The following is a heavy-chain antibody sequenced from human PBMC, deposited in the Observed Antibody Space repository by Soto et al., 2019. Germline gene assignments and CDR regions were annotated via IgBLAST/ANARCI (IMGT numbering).Heavy chain of an antibody. CDR1: GGSISSGGYS. CDR3: ARAGQGGYCSSTSCYTGPYYYYGMDV. D-gene: IGHD2-2*02. J-gene: IGHJ6*02. V-gene: IGHV4-30-2*01. Sequence: SETLSLTCAVSGGSISSGGYSWSWIRQPPGKGLEWIGYIYHSGSTYYNPSLKSRVTISVDRSKNQFSLKLSSVTAADTAVYYCARAGQGGYCSSTSCYTGPYYYYGMDVWRQGTTVTVSS. CDR2: IYHSGST.